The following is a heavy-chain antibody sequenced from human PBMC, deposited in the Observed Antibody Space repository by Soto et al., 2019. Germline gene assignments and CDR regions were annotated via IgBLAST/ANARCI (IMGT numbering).Heavy chain of an antibody. Sequence: PWGSLRLSCAASGFSFSSYRMNWWRQAPGKGLEWVSHISSSSSTISYADSVKGRFTISRDNAKNSLYLQMNSLRDEDTAVYYCARDHVAGANWFDPWGQGTLVTVSS. CDR2: ISSSSSTI. CDR3: ARDHVAGANWFDP. CDR1: GFSFSSYR. J-gene: IGHJ5*02. D-gene: IGHD6-19*01. V-gene: IGHV3-48*02.